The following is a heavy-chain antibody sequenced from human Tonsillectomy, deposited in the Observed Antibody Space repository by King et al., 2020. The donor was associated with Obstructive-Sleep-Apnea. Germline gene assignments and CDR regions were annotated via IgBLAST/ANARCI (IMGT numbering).Heavy chain of an antibody. D-gene: IGHD2-8*01. V-gene: IGHV3-66*01. J-gene: IGHJ4*02. CDR1: GFTVSGNY. CDR2: IFADGSA. Sequence: LVESGGGLVQPGGSLRLSCAAFGFTVSGNYMSWVRQAPGKGLEWVSVIFADGSAYYADSVKGRFTLSTDNSKNTLYLQMNSLRAEDTAVYYCARDANGDYCDSWGQGTLVTVSS. CDR3: ARDANGDYCDS.